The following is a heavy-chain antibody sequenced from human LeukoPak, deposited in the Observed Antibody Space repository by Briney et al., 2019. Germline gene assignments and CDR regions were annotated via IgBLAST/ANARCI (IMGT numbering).Heavy chain of an antibody. CDR3: ASGLIAADAFDI. D-gene: IGHD6-13*01. CDR2: ISAYNGNT. J-gene: IGHJ3*02. Sequence: ASVTVSCTASGYTFTSYGISWVRQAPGQGLEWMGWISAYNGNTNYAQKLQGRVTMTTDTSTSTAYMELRSLRSDDTAVYYCASGLIAADAFDIWGQGTMVTVSS. CDR1: GYTFTSYG. V-gene: IGHV1-18*01.